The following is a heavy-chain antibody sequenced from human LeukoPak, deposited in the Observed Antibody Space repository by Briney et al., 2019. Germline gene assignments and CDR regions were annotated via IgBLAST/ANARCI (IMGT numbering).Heavy chain of an antibody. CDR1: GYSISSGYY. J-gene: IGHJ4*02. Sequence: SETLSLTCAVSGYSISSGYYWGWIRQPPGKGLEWIGNVYQSGTTYYNASLKSRVTISVDTSKNQFSLQLNSVTAADTAVYYCARRYSNSYFDYWGQGTLVTVSS. D-gene: IGHD4-11*01. V-gene: IGHV4-38-2*01. CDR3: ARRYSNSYFDY. CDR2: VYQSGTT.